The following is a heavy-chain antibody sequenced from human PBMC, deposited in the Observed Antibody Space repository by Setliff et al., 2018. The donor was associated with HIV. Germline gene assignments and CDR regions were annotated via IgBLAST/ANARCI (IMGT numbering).Heavy chain of an antibody. Sequence: PSETLSLTCSVSGGSISGHYGGWIRQPPGKGLEWIGYIYFTGSAGYNPSLKSRVTISVDTSKNHFSLILSSVTAAVTAVYYCAREIYGGNSRPFDYWGQGTLVTVSS. CDR1: GGSISGHY. V-gene: IGHV4-59*11. CDR3: AREIYGGNSRPFDY. D-gene: IGHD4-17*01. CDR2: IYFTGSA. J-gene: IGHJ4*02.